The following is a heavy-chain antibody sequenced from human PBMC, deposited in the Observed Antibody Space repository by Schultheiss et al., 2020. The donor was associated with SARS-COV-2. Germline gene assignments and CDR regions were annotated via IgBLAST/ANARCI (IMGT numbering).Heavy chain of an antibody. Sequence: GSLRLSCAVYGGSFSGYYWSWIRQPPGKGLEWIGYIYYSGSTNYNPSLKSRVTISVDTSKNQFSLKLSSVTAADTAVYYCARVLYDSSGYYGQGAFDIWGQGTMVTVSS. CDR1: GGSFSGYY. CDR2: IYYSGST. CDR3: ARVLYDSSGYYGQGAFDI. J-gene: IGHJ3*02. D-gene: IGHD3-22*01. V-gene: IGHV4-59*12.